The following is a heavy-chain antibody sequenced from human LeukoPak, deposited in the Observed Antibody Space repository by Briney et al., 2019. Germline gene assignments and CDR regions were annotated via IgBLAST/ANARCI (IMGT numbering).Heavy chain of an antibody. Sequence: GGSLRLSCAASGFTFSNFGMHWVRQAPGKGLEWVAVISYDGKNEYYTDSVKGRFTISRDNAKNTLYLQMNSLRAEDTAVYYCAKQMAVDYFDYWGQGNLVTVSS. J-gene: IGHJ4*02. CDR2: ISYDGKNE. CDR3: AKQMAVDYFDY. CDR1: GFTFSNFG. D-gene: IGHD5-24*01. V-gene: IGHV3-30*18.